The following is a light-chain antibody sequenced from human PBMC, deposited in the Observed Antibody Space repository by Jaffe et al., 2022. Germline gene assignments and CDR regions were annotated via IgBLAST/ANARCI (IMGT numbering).Light chain of an antibody. CDR2: AAS. CDR1: QSVSRTY. V-gene: IGKV3-20*01. J-gene: IGKJ1*01. CDR3: HHYETSGAT. Sequence: IVLTQSPDTVSLSPGERVTLSCRASQSVSRTYLSWYQQRPGQAPRLLIYAASTRATGIPDRFSGSGSGTDFTLIIDRLEPEDIAIYYCHHYETSGATFGQGTKVEIK.